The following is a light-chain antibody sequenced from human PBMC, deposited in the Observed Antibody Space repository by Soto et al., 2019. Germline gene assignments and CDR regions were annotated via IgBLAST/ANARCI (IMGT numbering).Light chain of an antibody. CDR1: SSDVGGYNS. V-gene: IGLV2-11*01. J-gene: IGLJ1*01. CDR3: CSLTTSHTYV. Sequence: QSVLTQPRSVSGSPGQSVTVSCIGTSSDVGGYNSVSWYQEHPGKAPKLMIYDVIKRPSGVPDRFSGSKSGNTASLTISGLLAEDEADYDCCSLTTSHTYVFGSGTKGTVL. CDR2: DVI.